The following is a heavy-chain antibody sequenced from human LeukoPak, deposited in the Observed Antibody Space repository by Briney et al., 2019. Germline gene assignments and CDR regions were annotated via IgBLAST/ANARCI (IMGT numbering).Heavy chain of an antibody. CDR3: ARGGAGSYYGTTFDP. CDR2: IYYSGST. Sequence: PSETLSLTCTVSGGSISSGDYYWSWIHQPPGKGLEWIGYIYYSGSTYYNPSLKSRVTISVDTSKNQFSLKLSSVTAADTAVYYCARGGAGSYYGTTFDPWGQGTLVTVSS. CDR1: GGSISSGDYY. D-gene: IGHD3-10*01. J-gene: IGHJ5*02. V-gene: IGHV4-30-4*01.